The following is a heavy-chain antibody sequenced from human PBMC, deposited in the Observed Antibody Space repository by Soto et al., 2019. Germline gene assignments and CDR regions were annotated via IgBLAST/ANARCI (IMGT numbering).Heavy chain of an antibody. J-gene: IGHJ4*02. V-gene: IGHV4-39*01. CDR2: IYYSGST. Sequence: SETLSLTCTVSGGSISSSSYYWGWIRQPPGKGLEWIGSIYYSGSTYYNPSLKSRVTISVDTSKNQFSLKLTSVTAADTAVYYCARTKXRYSSGWYSDYFDYWGQGTLVTVSS. CDR3: ARTKXRYSSGWYSDYFDY. D-gene: IGHD6-19*01. CDR1: GGSISSSSYY.